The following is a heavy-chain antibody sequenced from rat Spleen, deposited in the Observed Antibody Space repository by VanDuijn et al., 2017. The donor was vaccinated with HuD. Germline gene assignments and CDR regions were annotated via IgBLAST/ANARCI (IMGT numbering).Heavy chain of an antibody. Sequence: VQLVESGGGLVQPKESLRISCAASGFTFSSAAMYWVRQAPGKGLECVARIRTKPNNFATYYADSVKGRFTISRDDSKSVVYLQMDNLKTEDTAMYYCSAMGVGFWGQGVMVTVSS. CDR1: GFTFSSAA. V-gene: IGHV10-5*01. D-gene: IGHD1-7*01. CDR3: SAMGVGF. CDR2: IRTKPNNFAT. J-gene: IGHJ2*01.